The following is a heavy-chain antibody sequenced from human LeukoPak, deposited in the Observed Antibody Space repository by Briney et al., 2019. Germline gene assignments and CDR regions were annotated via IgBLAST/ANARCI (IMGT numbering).Heavy chain of an antibody. V-gene: IGHV3-30*18. J-gene: IGHJ4*02. CDR2: ISYDGSNK. D-gene: IGHD4-23*01. CDR3: AKDSDYGGNVGY. CDR1: GFTFSSYG. Sequence: GGSLRLSCAASGFTFSSYGMHWVRQAPGKGLEWVAVISYDGSNKYYADSVKGRFTISRDNSKNTLYLQMNSLRAEDTAVYYCAKDSDYGGNVGYWGQGTLVTVSS.